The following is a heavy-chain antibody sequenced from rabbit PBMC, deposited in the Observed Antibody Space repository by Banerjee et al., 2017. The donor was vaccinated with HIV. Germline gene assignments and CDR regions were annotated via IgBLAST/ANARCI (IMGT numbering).Heavy chain of an antibody. CDR2: TYVGSSGST. J-gene: IGHJ6*01. V-gene: IGHV1S40*01. CDR1: GFSLSIYE. Sequence: QSLEESGGDLVKPGAFLTLTCTASGFSLSIYEMCWVRQAPGKGLEWIACTYVGSSGSTYYASWAKGRFTISKTSSTTVTLQMTSLTAADTATYFCARDLAGVIGWNFGLWGPGTLVTVS. CDR3: ARDLAGVIGWNFGL. D-gene: IGHD4-1*01.